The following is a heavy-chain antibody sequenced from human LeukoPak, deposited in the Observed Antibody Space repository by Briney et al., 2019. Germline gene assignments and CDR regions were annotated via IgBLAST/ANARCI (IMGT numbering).Heavy chain of an antibody. D-gene: IGHD2-8*01. CDR2: ISAYNGNT. J-gene: IGHJ4*02. V-gene: IGHV1-18*01. CDR3: ARDAPGVSGVFDY. CDR1: GYTFSSYR. Sequence: GASVKVSCKASGYTFSSYRFSWVRQAPGQGLEWMGWISAYNGNTNYAQKFQGRVTMTTDTSTSTVYMELRSLRSDDTAVYYCARDAPGVSGVFDYWGQGTLVTVSS.